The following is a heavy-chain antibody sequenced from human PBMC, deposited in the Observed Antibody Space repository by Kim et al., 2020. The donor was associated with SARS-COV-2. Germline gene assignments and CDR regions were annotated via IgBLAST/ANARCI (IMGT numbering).Heavy chain of an antibody. CDR3: ARDSGHYYGSGSYWGTVGFDY. Sequence: FTISRDNSKNTLYLQMNSLRAEDTAVYYCARDSGHYYGSGSYWGTVGFDYWGQGTLVTVSS. J-gene: IGHJ4*02. D-gene: IGHD3-10*01. V-gene: IGHV3-30*01.